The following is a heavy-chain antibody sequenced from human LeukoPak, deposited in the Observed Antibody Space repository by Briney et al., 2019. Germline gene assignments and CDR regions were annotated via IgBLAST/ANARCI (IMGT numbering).Heavy chain of an antibody. Sequence: ASVKVSCKASGYSFTGYYMHWVRQAPGQGLEWMGWISTYNGETKYAQKLQGRVTMTTDTSTSTAYMELRSLKSDDTAVYYCATATIAAGSFPPFDYWGQGILVTVSS. V-gene: IGHV1-18*04. J-gene: IGHJ4*02. CDR3: ATATIAAGSFPPFDY. CDR1: GYSFTGYY. D-gene: IGHD6-13*01. CDR2: ISTYNGET.